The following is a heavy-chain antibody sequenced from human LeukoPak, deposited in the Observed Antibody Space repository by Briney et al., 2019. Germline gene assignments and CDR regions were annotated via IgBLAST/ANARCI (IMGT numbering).Heavy chain of an antibody. CDR3: AREPRYYDILTGYYFDY. Sequence: ASVKVSCKASGYTFTSYYMHWVRQAPGQGLEWMGIINPSGGSTSYAQKFQGRVTMTRDTSTSTVYMELSSLRSEDTAVYYCAREPRYYDILTGYYFDYWGQGTLVTVSS. CDR1: GYTFTSYY. CDR2: INPSGGST. J-gene: IGHJ4*02. V-gene: IGHV1-46*01. D-gene: IGHD3-9*01.